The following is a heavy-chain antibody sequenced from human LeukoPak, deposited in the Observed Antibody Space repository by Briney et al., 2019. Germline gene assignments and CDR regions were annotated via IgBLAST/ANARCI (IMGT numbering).Heavy chain of an antibody. Sequence: SETLSLTCAVYGGSFSGYYWSWIRQPPGKGLEWIGYIYYSGSTNYNPSLKSRVTISVDTSKNQFSLKLSSVTAADTAVYFCAREDPLVAARGLDYWGRGTLVTVSS. CDR1: GGSFSGYY. D-gene: IGHD2-15*01. CDR2: IYYSGST. CDR3: AREDPLVAARGLDY. J-gene: IGHJ4*02. V-gene: IGHV4-59*01.